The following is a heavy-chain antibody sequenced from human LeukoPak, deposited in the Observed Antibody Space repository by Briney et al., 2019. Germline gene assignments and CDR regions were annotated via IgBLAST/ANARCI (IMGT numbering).Heavy chain of an antibody. Sequence: GASVKVSCKASGYTFTSYAMHWVRQAPGQRLEWMGWINAGNGNTKYSQKFQGRVPITRDTSASTAYMELSSLRSEDTAVYYCARYSSGWYHLENWGQGTLVTVSS. CDR2: INAGNGNT. V-gene: IGHV1-3*01. J-gene: IGHJ4*02. CDR3: ARYSSGWYHLEN. CDR1: GYTFTSYA. D-gene: IGHD6-19*01.